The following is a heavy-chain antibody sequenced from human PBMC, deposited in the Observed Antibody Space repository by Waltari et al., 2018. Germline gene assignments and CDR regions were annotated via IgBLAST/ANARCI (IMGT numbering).Heavy chain of an antibody. CDR1: GFTFNTYG. Sequence: QEQLVESGGGVVQPGRSLRLSCAASGFTFNTYGVHWVRQAPVKGLEWGAVISYDGSKKSYADSVKGRFAISRDNSKNTLFLEMNSLKVEDTAVYFCAKGGPKYSGNPSALDTWGQGTMVTVSS. D-gene: IGHD1-26*01. CDR3: AKGGPKYSGNPSALDT. CDR2: ISYDGSKK. J-gene: IGHJ3*02. V-gene: IGHV3-30*18.